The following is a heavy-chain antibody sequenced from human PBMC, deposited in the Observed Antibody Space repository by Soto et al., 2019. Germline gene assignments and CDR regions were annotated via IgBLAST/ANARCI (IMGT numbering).Heavy chain of an antibody. Sequence: ASVKVSCKASGGTFSSYSINWVRQAPGQGLEWMGGIIPIFGTANYAQKFQGRVTITADASTSTAYMELSRLRSEDTAVYYCARDSKIGGLSPLAMDFWGQGTTVTVSS. V-gene: IGHV1-69*13. CDR2: IIPIFGTA. D-gene: IGHD3-10*01. CDR3: ARDSKIGGLSPLAMDF. J-gene: IGHJ6*02. CDR1: GGTFSSYS.